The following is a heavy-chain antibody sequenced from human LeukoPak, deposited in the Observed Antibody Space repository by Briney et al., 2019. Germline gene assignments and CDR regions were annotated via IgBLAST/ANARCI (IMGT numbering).Heavy chain of an antibody. D-gene: IGHD3-22*01. Sequence: PGGSLSLSFAASGFPFSSYAMSWVRRAPGKGRGWVSAIIGSGGSTYYSDSVKGRFTISRDNSKNTLYLQMNSLRAEDTAVYYCAKDLAITMIVVGLFDYWGQGTLVTVSS. V-gene: IGHV3-23*01. CDR1: GFPFSSYA. J-gene: IGHJ4*02. CDR2: IIGSGGST. CDR3: AKDLAITMIVVGLFDY.